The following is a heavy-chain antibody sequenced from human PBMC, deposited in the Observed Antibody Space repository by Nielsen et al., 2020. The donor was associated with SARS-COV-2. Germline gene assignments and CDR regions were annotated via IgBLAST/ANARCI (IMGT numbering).Heavy chain of an antibody. J-gene: IGHJ2*01. V-gene: IGHV2-70*11. D-gene: IGHD3-22*01. Sequence: WIRQPPGKALEWLARIDWDDDKYYSTSLKTRLTISKDTSKNQVVLTMTNMDPVDTATYYCARISKDSSGYYHENYWYFDLWGRGTLVTVSS. CDR2: IDWDDDK. CDR3: ARISKDSSGYYHENYWYFDL.